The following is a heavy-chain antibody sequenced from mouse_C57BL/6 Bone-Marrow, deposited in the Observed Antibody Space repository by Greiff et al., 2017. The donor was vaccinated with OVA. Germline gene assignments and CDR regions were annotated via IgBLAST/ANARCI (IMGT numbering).Heavy chain of an antibody. J-gene: IGHJ2*01. V-gene: IGHV1-31*01. CDR1: GYSFTGYY. CDR2: IYPYNGDS. Sequence: EVQLKESGPELVKPGASVKLSCTASGYSFTGYYMHWVKQSPGNILDWIGNIYPYNGDSSYNQKFKGKATLTVDNSSSTAYMQLRSLTSEDAAVYYCARATGFDYWGQGTTLTVSA. CDR3: ARATGFDY.